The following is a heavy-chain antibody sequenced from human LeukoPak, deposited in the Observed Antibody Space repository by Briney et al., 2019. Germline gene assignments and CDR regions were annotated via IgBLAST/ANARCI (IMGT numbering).Heavy chain of an antibody. Sequence: ASVKVSCKASGYTFTSYGISWVRQAPGQGLEWMGWISAYNGNTNYAQKLQGRVTMTTGTSTSTAYMELRSLRSDDTAVYYCARDRMARESYYYDSSGYYDYWGQGTLVTVSS. CDR1: GYTFTSYG. D-gene: IGHD3-22*01. J-gene: IGHJ4*02. CDR3: ARDRMARESYYYDSSGYYDY. V-gene: IGHV1-18*01. CDR2: ISAYNGNT.